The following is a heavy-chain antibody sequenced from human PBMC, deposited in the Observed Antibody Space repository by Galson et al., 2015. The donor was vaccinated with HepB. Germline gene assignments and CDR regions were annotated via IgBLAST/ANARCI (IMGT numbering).Heavy chain of an antibody. D-gene: IGHD5-18*01. CDR1: GFTYNNYW. CDR2: IKQDGSEK. J-gene: IGHJ4*02. V-gene: IGHV3-7*03. CDR3: ARGWDTDVTSNFDY. Sequence: SLRLSCAVSGFTYNNYWMSWVRQAPERGLEWVANIKQDGSEKYYVDSVEGRFTVSRDNAKKTLYLDMNALSVEDTAVYYCARGWDTDVTSNFDYWGQGALVTVSS.